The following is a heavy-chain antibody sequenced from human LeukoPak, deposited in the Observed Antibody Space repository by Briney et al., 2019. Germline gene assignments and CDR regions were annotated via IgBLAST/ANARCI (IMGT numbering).Heavy chain of an antibody. CDR3: VREGPRGLAFDI. CDR2: ISASGGST. Sequence: GGSLRFSCAASGFTFRSHDMSWVRQAPGKGLEWVSGISASGGSTFYADSVKGRFTISRDNSKNMLYLQMNGLRVEDTAVYYCVREGPRGLAFDIWGQGTMVTVSS. J-gene: IGHJ3*02. V-gene: IGHV3-23*01. D-gene: IGHD3/OR15-3a*01. CDR1: GFTFRSHD.